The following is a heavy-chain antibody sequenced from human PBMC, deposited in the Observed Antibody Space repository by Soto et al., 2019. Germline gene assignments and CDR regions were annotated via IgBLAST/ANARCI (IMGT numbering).Heavy chain of an antibody. CDR1: GSTFSNAW. D-gene: IGHD5-12*01. CDR3: TTDQQGYDLDY. Sequence: GGSLRLSCAASGSTFSNAWMNWVRQAPGKGLEWVGRIKSKTNGGTTDYAAPVKGRFTISRDDSKNTLYLQMNSLKTEDTAVYYCTTDQQGYDLDYWGQGTLVTVSS. J-gene: IGHJ4*02. V-gene: IGHV3-15*07. CDR2: IKSKTNGGTT.